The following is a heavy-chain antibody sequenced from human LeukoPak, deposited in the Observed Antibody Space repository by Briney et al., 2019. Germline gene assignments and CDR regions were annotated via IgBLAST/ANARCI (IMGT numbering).Heavy chain of an antibody. CDR1: GGSFSGYY. CDR3: ASNRWFGELLVDY. D-gene: IGHD3-10*01. CDR2: INHSGST. Sequence: PSETLSLTCAVYGGSFSGYYWSWIRQPPGKGLEWIGEINHSGSTNYNPSLKSLVTISVDTSKNQFSLKLSSVTAADTAVYYCASNRWFGELLVDYWGQGTLVTVSS. J-gene: IGHJ4*02. V-gene: IGHV4-34*01.